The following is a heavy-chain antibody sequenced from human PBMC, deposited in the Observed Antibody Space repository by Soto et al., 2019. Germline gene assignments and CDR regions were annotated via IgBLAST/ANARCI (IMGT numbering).Heavy chain of an antibody. CDR3: ASQPRNAGGVITYYYGMDV. CDR1: GGTFSSYA. CDR2: IIPIFGTA. V-gene: IGHV1-69*13. Sequence: SVKVSCKASGGTFSSYAISWVRQAPGQGLEWMGGIIPIFGTANYAQKFQGRVTITADESTSTAYMELSSLRSEDTAVYYCASQPRNAGGVITYYYGMDVWGQGTTVTVSS. J-gene: IGHJ6*02. D-gene: IGHD3-10*01.